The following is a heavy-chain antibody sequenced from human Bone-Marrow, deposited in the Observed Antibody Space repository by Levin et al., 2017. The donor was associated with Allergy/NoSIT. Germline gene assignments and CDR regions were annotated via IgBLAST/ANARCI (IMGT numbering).Heavy chain of an antibody. CDR1: GGSISSSSYY. CDR3: ARGGLYSKDGNWFDP. V-gene: IGHV4-39*07. CDR2: IYYSGST. Sequence: SETLSLTCTVSGGSISSSSYYWGWIRQPPGKGLAWIGSIYYSGSTYYNPSLKSRVTISVDTSKNQFSLKLSSVTAADTAVYYCARGGLYSKDGNWFDPWGQGTLVTVSS. D-gene: IGHD6-13*01. J-gene: IGHJ5*02.